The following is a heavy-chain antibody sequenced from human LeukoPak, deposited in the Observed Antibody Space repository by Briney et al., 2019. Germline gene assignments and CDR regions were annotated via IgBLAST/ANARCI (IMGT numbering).Heavy chain of an antibody. V-gene: IGHV4-38-2*02. J-gene: IGHJ6*03. Sequence: SETLSLTCTVSGYSIDSGYYWVWIRQPPGKGLEWIGSIYRSGSTNYNPSLKSRVTISVDTSKNRFSLKVSSVTAADRAVYYCARGDCSGSICYSPMDVWGTGTTVTVSS. D-gene: IGHD2-21*01. CDR2: IYRSGST. CDR1: GYSIDSGYY. CDR3: ARGDCSGSICYSPMDV.